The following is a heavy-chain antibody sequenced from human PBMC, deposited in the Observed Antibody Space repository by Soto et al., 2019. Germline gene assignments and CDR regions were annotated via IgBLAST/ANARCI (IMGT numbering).Heavy chain of an antibody. CDR3: TTHEEGAPWAGGFDS. Sequence: PGGSRRLSCAASGFRFRTRAMSWVRQAPGKGLEWVASIRPGGDSTYYADSVKGRFAVSRDNSNVTLYLQMDSLRVEDTAIYYCTTHEEGAPWAGGFDSWGQGTLVT. CDR2: IRPGGDST. V-gene: IGHV3-23*01. J-gene: IGHJ5*01. D-gene: IGHD1-26*01. CDR1: GFRFRTRA.